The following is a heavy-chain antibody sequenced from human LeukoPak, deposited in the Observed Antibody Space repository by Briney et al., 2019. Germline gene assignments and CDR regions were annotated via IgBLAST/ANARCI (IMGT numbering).Heavy chain of an antibody. D-gene: IGHD3-22*01. CDR3: ARGGLYDTGP. CDR1: GYSISSGYY. V-gene: IGHV4-38-2*02. J-gene: IGHJ5*02. Sequence: SETLSLTCTVSGYSISSGYYWGWIRQPPGQGLEWIGSIFHSGSTYYNPSLKSRVTISVDTSKNQFSLKLTSVTAADTAVYYCARGGLYDTGPWGQGTLVTVSS. CDR2: IFHSGST.